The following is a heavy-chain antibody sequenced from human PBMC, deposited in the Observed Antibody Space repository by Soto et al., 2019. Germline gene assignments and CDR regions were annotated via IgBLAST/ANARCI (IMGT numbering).Heavy chain of an antibody. CDR2: IFYSGST. V-gene: IGHV4-39*01. Sequence: FETLSLTCTVSGGSISSTTHYWGWIRQPPGKGLEWIGSIFYSGSTYYNPSLKSRVTISVDTSKNQFSLKLSSVTAADTAVYYCARCDYGYGMDVWGQGTTVTVSS. D-gene: IGHD4-17*01. CDR1: GGSISSTTHY. CDR3: ARCDYGYGMDV. J-gene: IGHJ6*02.